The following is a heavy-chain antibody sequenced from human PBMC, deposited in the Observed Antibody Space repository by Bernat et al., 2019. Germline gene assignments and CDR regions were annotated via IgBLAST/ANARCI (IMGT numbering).Heavy chain of an antibody. Sequence: EVQLVESGGGLVKPGGSLRLSCAASGFTFSNVYMSWVRQAPGKGLEWVGRIKRKTDGGRTDYAAPVKGRFTISRDDSKTTLYLQMNSLKTEDTAVYFCTTFMWEYDGILTRYYASFDHWGQGSLVTVSS. CDR2: IKRKTDGGRT. V-gene: IGHV3-15*01. CDR3: TTFMWEYDGILTRYYASFDH. J-gene: IGHJ4*02. D-gene: IGHD3-9*01. CDR1: GFTFSNVY.